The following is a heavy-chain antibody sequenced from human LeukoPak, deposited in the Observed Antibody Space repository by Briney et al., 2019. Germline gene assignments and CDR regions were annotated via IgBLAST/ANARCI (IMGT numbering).Heavy chain of an antibody. Sequence: SVKVSCKTSGGTFSGHAITWMRQAPGQGLEWMGGIIPIPDTANYALKFQGRVTITMDEATITAYMELSSLRSEDTAVYFCARGVVGDAISGYFQDWGQGTLVTVSS. V-gene: IGHV1-69*05. J-gene: IGHJ1*01. CDR2: IIPIPDTA. CDR1: GGTFSGHA. D-gene: IGHD2-15*01. CDR3: ARGVVGDAISGYFQD.